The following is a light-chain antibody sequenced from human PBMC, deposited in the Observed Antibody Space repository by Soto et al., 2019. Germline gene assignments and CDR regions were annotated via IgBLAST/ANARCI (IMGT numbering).Light chain of an antibody. CDR2: QVT. V-gene: IGLV2-14*01. CDR3: SSYTSSSTDVV. CDR1: SSDVGGYNY. Sequence: QSVLTQPASVSGSPGQSITISCTGTSSDVGGYNYVSWYQHHPGKAPQLMIFQVTNRPSGFSNRFSGGKSGNTASLTISGLQAEDEADYYCSSYTSSSTDVVFGGGTKVTVL. J-gene: IGLJ2*01.